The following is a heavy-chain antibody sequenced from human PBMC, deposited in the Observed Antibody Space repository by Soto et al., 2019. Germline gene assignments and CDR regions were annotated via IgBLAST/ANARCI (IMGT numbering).Heavy chain of an antibody. Sequence: GGSLRLSCAASGFTFNNFGMHWVRQAPGKGLEWVAVISYDGSNKYYADSVKGRFTISRDNSKNTLYLQMNSLRAEDTAVYYCAKAPSYCSDGSCYEDRPHFEYWGQGTLVTVSS. J-gene: IGHJ4*02. CDR1: GFTFNNFG. CDR2: ISYDGSNK. V-gene: IGHV3-30*18. D-gene: IGHD2-15*01. CDR3: AKAPSYCSDGSCYEDRPHFEY.